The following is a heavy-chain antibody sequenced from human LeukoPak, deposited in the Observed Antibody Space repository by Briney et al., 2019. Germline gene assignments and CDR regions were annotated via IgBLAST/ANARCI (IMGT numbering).Heavy chain of an antibody. Sequence: ASVKVSCTASGYTFTSYGITWVRQAPGQGLEWMGWISAYNGNTNYAQTLQGRVTMTTDTSTSTAYMELRSLRSDDTAVYYCARRNYYDSSGYCDYWGQGTLVTVSS. D-gene: IGHD3-22*01. J-gene: IGHJ4*02. CDR2: ISAYNGNT. CDR3: ARRNYYDSSGYCDY. V-gene: IGHV1-18*01. CDR1: GYTFTSYG.